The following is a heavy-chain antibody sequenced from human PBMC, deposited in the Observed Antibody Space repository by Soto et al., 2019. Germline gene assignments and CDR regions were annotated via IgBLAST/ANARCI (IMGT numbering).Heavy chain of an antibody. Sequence: RLWYGASGCTFVNYGVNWVRQAPGKGLEWVATISATGGSTYYADSVKGRFTISRDNSKNTLYLQMNGLRVEDTAVYYCAKHRLAGNSDYWGQGTHVTVSS. CDR3: AKHRLAGNSDY. V-gene: IGHV3-23*01. CDR1: GCTFVNYG. J-gene: IGHJ4*02. CDR2: ISATGGST.